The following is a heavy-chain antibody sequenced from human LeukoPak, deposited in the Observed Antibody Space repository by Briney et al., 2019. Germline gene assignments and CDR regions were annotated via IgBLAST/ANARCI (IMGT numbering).Heavy chain of an antibody. J-gene: IGHJ6*02. CDR1: GGTFSRYA. D-gene: IGHD3-22*01. V-gene: IGHV1-18*01. Sequence: ASVKVSCKASGGTFSRYAISWVRQSPGQGLEWMGWISAYNGNTNYAQKLQGRVTMTTDTSTSTAYMELRSLRSDDTAVYYCARPMIFHYGMDVWGQGTTVTVSS. CDR2: ISAYNGNT. CDR3: ARPMIFHYGMDV.